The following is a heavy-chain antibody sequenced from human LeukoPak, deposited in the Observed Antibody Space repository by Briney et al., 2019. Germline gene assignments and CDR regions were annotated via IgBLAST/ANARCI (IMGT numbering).Heavy chain of an antibody. V-gene: IGHV4-39*01. CDR1: GGSVSSSSYY. J-gene: IGHJ4*02. CDR2: IYYSGST. D-gene: IGHD6-19*01. CDR3: ARHEGTSGWPFDY. Sequence: SETLSLTCTVSGGSVSSSSYYWGWIRQPPGKGLEWIGNIYYSGSTDCNPSLKSRVTISVDTSKNQFSLKLTSVTAADTAVYYCARHEGTSGWPFDYWGQGTLVTVSS.